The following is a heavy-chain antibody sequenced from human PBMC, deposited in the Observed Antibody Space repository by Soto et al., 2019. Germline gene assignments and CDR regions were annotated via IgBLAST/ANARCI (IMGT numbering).Heavy chain of an antibody. CDR3: EKDRVGYDSGMDV. J-gene: IGHJ6*02. V-gene: IGHV3-30*18. CDR2: IPYDGSNK. D-gene: IGHD3-3*01. Sequence: GGCLGLSCSATGFTFNSYGMHWVRQAPGRGLEWVAVIPYDGSNKYHADSVKGRFTISRDNSKNTLYLQMNSLRAEDTVVYYSEKDRVGYDSGMDVWGQGTTVTVSS. CDR1: GFTFNSYG.